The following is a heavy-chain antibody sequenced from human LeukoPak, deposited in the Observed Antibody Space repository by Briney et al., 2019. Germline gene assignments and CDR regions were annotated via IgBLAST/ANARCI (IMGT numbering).Heavy chain of an antibody. D-gene: IGHD1-7*01. J-gene: IGHJ4*02. CDR3: ARLYGNYQNYFDY. CDR1: GGSISSGSYY. CDR2: IYTSGST. Sequence: SETLSLPCTVSGGSISSGSYYWSWIRQPAGKGLEWIGRIYTSGSTNYNPSLKSRVTISVDTSKNQCSLKLRSVTAADTAVYYCARLYGNYQNYFDYWGQGTLVTVSS. V-gene: IGHV4-61*02.